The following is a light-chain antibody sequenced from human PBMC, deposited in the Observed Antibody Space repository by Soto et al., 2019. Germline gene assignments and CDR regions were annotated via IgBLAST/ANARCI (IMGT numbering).Light chain of an antibody. CDR3: QQRSNWPRT. Sequence: EIVLTQSPATLSLSPVGRGTLSCRASQSIGLAIAWYQHKPGQAPRLLIFDASQRATGIPARFSGSGSGTDFTLTISSLQPEDFAVYYCQQRSNWPRTFGQGTKVDIK. CDR2: DAS. V-gene: IGKV3-11*01. J-gene: IGKJ1*01. CDR1: QSIGLA.